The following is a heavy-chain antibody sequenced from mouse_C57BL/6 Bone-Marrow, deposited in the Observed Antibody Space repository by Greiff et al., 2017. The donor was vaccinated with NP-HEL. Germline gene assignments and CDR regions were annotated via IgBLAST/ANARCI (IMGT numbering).Heavy chain of an antibody. CDR1: GYSFTDYN. Sequence: EVQLQQSGPELVKPGASVKISCKASGYSFTDYNMNWVKQSNGKSLEWIGVINPNYGTTSYNQKFKGKATFTVDKSSSTAYMQLNSLISVDSAVYYCARTKRHYGSDYYFDYWGQGTTLTVSS. J-gene: IGHJ2*01. CDR3: ARTKRHYGSDYYFDY. D-gene: IGHD1-1*01. CDR2: INPNYGTT. V-gene: IGHV1-39*01.